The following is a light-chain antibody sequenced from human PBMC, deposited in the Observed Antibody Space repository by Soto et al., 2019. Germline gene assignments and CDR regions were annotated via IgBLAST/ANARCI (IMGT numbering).Light chain of an antibody. CDR1: QSVSSN. CDR2: GAS. V-gene: IGKV3-15*01. J-gene: IGKJ1*01. Sequence: IVMTQSAATLSVYPGERATLSCRASQSVSSNLAWYQQKPGQAPRLLMYGASTRATGIPDRFSGSGSGTEFTLTISSLQSEDFAVYYCQQHNNWPPWTFGQGTKVEIK. CDR3: QQHNNWPPWT.